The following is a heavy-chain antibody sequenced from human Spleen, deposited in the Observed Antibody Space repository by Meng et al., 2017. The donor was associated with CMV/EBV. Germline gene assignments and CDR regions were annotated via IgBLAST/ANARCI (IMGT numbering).Heavy chain of an antibody. CDR1: GFNFNNFA. D-gene: IGHD6-6*01. Sequence: GGSLRLSCAASGFNFNNFAMHWVRQAPGKGLEWVALTSSDGSNKYYADSVKGRFTVSRDNSKNTVFLQMNSLRAEDTAVYYCAREKSSSFRFYYYYYGMDVWGQGTTVTVSS. CDR3: AREKSSSFRFYYYYYGMDV. CDR2: TSSDGSNK. J-gene: IGHJ6*02. V-gene: IGHV3-30*04.